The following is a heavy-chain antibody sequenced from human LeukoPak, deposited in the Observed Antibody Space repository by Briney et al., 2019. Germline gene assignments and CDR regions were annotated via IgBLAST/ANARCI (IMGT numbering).Heavy chain of an antibody. V-gene: IGHV1-69*13. CDR2: IIPIFGTA. Sequence: ASVKVSCKVSGYTLTELSMHWVRQAPGQGLEWMGGIIPIFGTANYAQKFQGRVTITADESTSTAYMELSSLRSEDTAVYYCASELPYAFDIWGQGTMVTVSS. CDR1: GYTLTELS. CDR3: ASELPYAFDI. D-gene: IGHD1-14*01. J-gene: IGHJ3*02.